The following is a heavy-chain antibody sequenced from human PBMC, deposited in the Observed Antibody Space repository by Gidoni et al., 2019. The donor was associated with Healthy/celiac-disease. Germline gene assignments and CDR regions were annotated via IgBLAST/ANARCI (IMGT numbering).Heavy chain of an antibody. V-gene: IGHV3-9*01. CDR1: GFTFDESA. D-gene: IGHD3-3*01. CDR3: TKDIKSRGYYDFWSGFETYYYYGMDV. CDR2: ISWNSGSI. J-gene: IGHJ6*02. Sequence: EVQLVESGGGLVQPGRSLRLSCASSGFTFDESAMHWVRQAPGKGLEWVSGISWNSGSIGYADSVKGRFTISRDNAKNSLYLQMNSLRAEDTALYYCTKDIKSRGYYDFWSGFETYYYYGMDVWGQGTTVTVSS.